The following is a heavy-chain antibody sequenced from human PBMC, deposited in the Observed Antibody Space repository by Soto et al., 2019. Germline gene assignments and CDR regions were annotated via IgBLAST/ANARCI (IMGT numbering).Heavy chain of an antibody. CDR3: AREGVSSSWYNYYGMDV. CDR2: IYSSENT. J-gene: IGHJ6*02. D-gene: IGHD6-13*01. V-gene: IGHV4-39*07. CDR1: GGSVSSSSYS. Sequence: SETLSLTCTVSGGSVSSSSYSWGWIRQSPGKGLEWIGTIYSSENTYYNPSLLSRVTISVDTSKNEFSLRLSSVTAADTAVYYCAREGVSSSWYNYYGMDVWGQGTKVTVSS.